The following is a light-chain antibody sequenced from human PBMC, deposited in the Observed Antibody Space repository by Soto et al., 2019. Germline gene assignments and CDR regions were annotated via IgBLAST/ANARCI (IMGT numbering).Light chain of an antibody. CDR3: SSYTTSITVI. CDR2: EVT. CDR1: SSDVGAYNY. Sequence: QSALTQPASVSGSPGQSITISCTGTSSDVGAYNYVSWYQQHPGKAPKLMIYEVTTRPSGVSNRFSGSKSGNTASLTISGLQAEDEADYYCSSYTTSITVIFGGGTKLTVL. J-gene: IGLJ2*01. V-gene: IGLV2-14*01.